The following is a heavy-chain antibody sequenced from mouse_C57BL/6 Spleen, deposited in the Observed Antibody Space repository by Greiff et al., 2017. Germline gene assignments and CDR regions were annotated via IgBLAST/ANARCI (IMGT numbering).Heavy chain of an antibody. CDR2: INPSSGYT. CDR3: ARSGGSSAWFAY. D-gene: IGHD1-1*01. J-gene: IGHJ3*01. CDR1: GYTFTGYW. Sequence: QVQLQQSGAELMKPGASVKLSCKATGYTFTGYWIEWVKQRPGQGLEWIGYINPSSGYTKYNQKFKDKATLTADKSSSTAYMQLSSLTYEDSAVYYCARSGGSSAWFAYWGQGTLVTVSA. V-gene: IGHV1-7*01.